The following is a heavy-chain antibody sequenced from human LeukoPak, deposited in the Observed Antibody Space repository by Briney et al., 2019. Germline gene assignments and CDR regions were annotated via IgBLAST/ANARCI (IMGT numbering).Heavy chain of an antibody. V-gene: IGHV4-34*01. CDR1: GGSFSGYF. Sequence: SETLSLTCAVYGGSFSGYFWSWIRQPPGKGLEWIGEIYHSGSTDYNPSLKSRVTISVDTSKSQFSLKLTSLTAADTAVYYCARVGIMITFGGVIVPPDYWGQGTLVTVSS. J-gene: IGHJ4*02. CDR2: IYHSGST. CDR3: ARVGIMITFGGVIVPPDY. D-gene: IGHD3-16*02.